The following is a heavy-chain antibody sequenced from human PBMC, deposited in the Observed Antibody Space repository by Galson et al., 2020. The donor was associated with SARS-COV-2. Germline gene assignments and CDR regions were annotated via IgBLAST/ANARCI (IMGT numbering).Heavy chain of an antibody. CDR2: INSDGSSI. CDR3: VRGSALTAG. CDR1: GFTFSNQW. J-gene: IGHJ4*02. V-gene: IGHV3-74*01. Sequence: GGSLRLSCAASGFTFSNQWMHWVRQAPGKGLVWVSLINSDGSSIRYVDSVKGRFTISRDNAKNTLYLQMNSLRAEDTAVYYCVRGSALTAGWGQGALVTVSS. D-gene: IGHD2-21*02.